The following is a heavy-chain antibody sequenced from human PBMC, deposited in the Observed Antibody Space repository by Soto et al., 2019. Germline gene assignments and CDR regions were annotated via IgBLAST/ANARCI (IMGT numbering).Heavy chain of an antibody. V-gene: IGHV4-31*03. Sequence: QVQLQESGPGLVKPSQTLSLTCRVSGGSITSGGFYWSWIRQHPEKGLEWIAYIFHSGSTDFNPSLKGRIIISADTSKNQFSLKLTSVTAADTAVSYCVRGGIAGNWFDPWGQGTLVTVSS. CDR3: VRGGIAGNWFDP. J-gene: IGHJ5*02. D-gene: IGHD6-13*01. CDR1: GGSITSGGFY. CDR2: IFHSGST.